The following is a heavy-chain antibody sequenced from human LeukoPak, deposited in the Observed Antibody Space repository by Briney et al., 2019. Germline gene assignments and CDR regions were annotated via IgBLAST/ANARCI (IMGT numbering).Heavy chain of an antibody. J-gene: IGHJ6*03. CDR2: INPNSGGT. D-gene: IGHD3-10*01. Sequence: ASVKVSCKASGYTFTGYYMHWVRQAPGQGLEWMGWINPNSGGTNYAQKFQGRVTVTRDTSISTAYMELSRLRSDDTAVYYCARVVILWFGEGTSAYYYYYMDVWGKGTTVTISS. V-gene: IGHV1-2*02. CDR1: GYTFTGYY. CDR3: ARVVILWFGEGTSAYYYYYMDV.